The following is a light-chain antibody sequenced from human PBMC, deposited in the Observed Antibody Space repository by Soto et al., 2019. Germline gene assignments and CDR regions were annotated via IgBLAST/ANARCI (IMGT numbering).Light chain of an antibody. CDR1: QALGSN. CDR2: AAS. Sequence: DIQMTQSPSSLSACVGDRVTITCRASQALGSNLHWYQRKPGKAPKLLIYAASNLQSGVPSTFSGSRSWTDITLTINCPQPEGCAPHYCEPTYTGANFGQGTRLEI. J-gene: IGKJ5*01. CDR3: EPTYTGAN. V-gene: IGKV1-39*01.